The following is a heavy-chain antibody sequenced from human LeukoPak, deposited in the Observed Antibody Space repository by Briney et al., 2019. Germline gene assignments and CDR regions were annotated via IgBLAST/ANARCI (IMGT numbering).Heavy chain of an antibody. J-gene: IGHJ4*02. CDR1: GFTFDDYG. D-gene: IGHD1-26*01. CDR2: IKQDGSER. CDR3: ARAVGATTLLNY. V-gene: IGHV3-7*01. Sequence: PGGSLRLSCAASGFTFDDYGMSWVRQAPGKGLEWVASIKQDGSERYYVDSVKGRFTISRDNAKTSLYLQMNSLRVEDTAVYYCARAVGATTLLNYWGQGTLVTVSS.